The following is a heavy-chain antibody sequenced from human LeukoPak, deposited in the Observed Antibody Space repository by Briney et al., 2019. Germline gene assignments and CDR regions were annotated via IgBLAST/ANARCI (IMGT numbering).Heavy chain of an antibody. V-gene: IGHV1-2*02. CDR1: GYTFTGYY. CDR2: INPNSGGT. CDR3: ARGTRTVTTRSNWFDP. D-gene: IGHD4-17*01. J-gene: IGHJ5*02. Sequence: GASVKVSCKASGYTFTGYYMHWVRQAPGQGLEWMGWINPNSGGTNYAQKFQGRVTMTRDTSISTAYMELSGLRSDDTAVYYCARGTRTVTTRSNWFDPWGQGTLVTVSS.